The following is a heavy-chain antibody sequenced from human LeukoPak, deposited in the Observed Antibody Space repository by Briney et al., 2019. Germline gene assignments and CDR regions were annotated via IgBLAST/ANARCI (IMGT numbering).Heavy chain of an antibody. CDR3: ARGFSFIDS. CDR2: TCYRSKWYN. CDR1: GDSVSSNSAA. J-gene: IGHJ5*01. Sequence: SQTLSLTCAISGDSVSSNSAAWNWIGQSPSRGLEWLGRTCYRSKWYNDYAVSVKSRITINPDTTENQFSLQLNSVTPEDTAVYYCARGFSFIDSWGQGTLVTVSS. V-gene: IGHV6-1*01.